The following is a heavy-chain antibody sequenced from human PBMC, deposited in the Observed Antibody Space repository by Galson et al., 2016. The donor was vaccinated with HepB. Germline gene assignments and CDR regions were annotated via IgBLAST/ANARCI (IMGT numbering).Heavy chain of an antibody. Sequence: QSGAEVKMPGESLKISCKASGYSFRNYWIGWVRQMPGKGLEWMGIILPGNSETRYSPSFQGQVTISADEYVSSAYLQWSSLKASDTAMYFCARGGMDCNTNVCVGRGDFQHWGQGTLLTVS. CDR3: ARGGMDCNTNVCVGRGDFQH. CDR2: ILPGNSET. D-gene: IGHD2-21*01. V-gene: IGHV5-51*01. CDR1: GYSFRNYW. J-gene: IGHJ1*01.